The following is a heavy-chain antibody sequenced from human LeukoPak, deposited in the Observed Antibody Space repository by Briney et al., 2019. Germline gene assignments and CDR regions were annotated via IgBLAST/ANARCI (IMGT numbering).Heavy chain of an antibody. CDR2: INAGNGNT. J-gene: IGHJ4*02. CDR1: GYTFTSYA. CDR3: ARVRKGDTAMVPFDY. Sequence: ASVKVSCKASGYTFTSYAMHWVRQAPGQRLEWMGWINAGNGNTKYSQKFQGRATITRDTSASTAYMELSSLRSEDTAVYYCARVRKGDTAMVPFDYWGQETLVTVSS. D-gene: IGHD5-18*01. V-gene: IGHV1-3*01.